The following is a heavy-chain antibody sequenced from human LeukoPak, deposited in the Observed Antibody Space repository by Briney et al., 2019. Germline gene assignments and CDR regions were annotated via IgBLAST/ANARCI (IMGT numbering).Heavy chain of an antibody. Sequence: GGSLRLSCVASGFTFSNYWMHWVRQPPGKGLVWVSRIYVDGRTTNYADSVKGRFTISRDNAKNTVYLEMNSLSVEVTATYYCIRDFRSADLWGQGTLVTVTS. CDR2: IYVDGRTT. V-gene: IGHV3-74*01. J-gene: IGHJ5*02. CDR1: GFTFSNYW. CDR3: IRDFRSADL.